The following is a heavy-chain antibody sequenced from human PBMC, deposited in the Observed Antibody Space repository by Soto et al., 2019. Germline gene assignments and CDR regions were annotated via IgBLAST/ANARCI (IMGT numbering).Heavy chain of an antibody. J-gene: IGHJ4*02. CDR1: GYTFTSYD. CDR2: MNPNSGNT. D-gene: IGHD2-15*01. V-gene: IGHV1-8*01. CDR3: ARVVVGYCSGGSCRLFDY. Sequence: ASVKASCKASGYTFTSYDINWVRQATGQGLEWMGWMNPNSGNTGYAQKFQGRVTMTRNTSISTAYMELSSLRSEDTAVYYCARVVVGYCSGGSCRLFDYWGQGTLVTVSS.